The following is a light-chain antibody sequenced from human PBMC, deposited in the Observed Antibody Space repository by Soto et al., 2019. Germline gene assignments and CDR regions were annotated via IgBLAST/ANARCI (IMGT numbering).Light chain of an antibody. Sequence: QSVLTQPASVSGSAGQSITISCTGTSSDVGNYNLVSWYLHHPGKAPKLLIYEDTKRPSGVSNRFSGSRSGNTASLTVSGLQAEDETDYYCCSYAGSSTYVFGTGTKFTVL. J-gene: IGLJ1*01. CDR1: SSDVGNYNL. CDR3: CSYAGSSTYV. CDR2: EDT. V-gene: IGLV2-23*01.